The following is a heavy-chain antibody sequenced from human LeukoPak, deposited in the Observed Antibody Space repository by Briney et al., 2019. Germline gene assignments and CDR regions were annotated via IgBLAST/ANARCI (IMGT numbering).Heavy chain of an antibody. CDR2: ISSDGSIA. Sequence: PGGSLRLSCAASGFTFSSYAMSWVRQAPGKGLVWVSRISSDGSIAINADSVEGRFTVSRDNAKNTLYLQMNSLRVEDTAVYYCARADYGGNSDFHYWGQGTLVTVSS. J-gene: IGHJ4*02. CDR1: GFTFSSYA. V-gene: IGHV3-74*01. CDR3: ARADYGGNSDFHY. D-gene: IGHD4-23*01.